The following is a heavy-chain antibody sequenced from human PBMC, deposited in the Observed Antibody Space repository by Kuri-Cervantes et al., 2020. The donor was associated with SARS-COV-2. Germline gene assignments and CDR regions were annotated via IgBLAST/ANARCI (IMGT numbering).Heavy chain of an antibody. D-gene: IGHD3-3*01. CDR3: ARDPGAHGGDLYFDY. CDR2: ISRSSSNI. V-gene: IGHV3-48*02. J-gene: IGHJ4*02. Sequence: GESLKISCAASGFTFSSYSMNWVRQAPGKGLEWVSYISRSSSNIYYADSVEGRFTISRDKAKNSLYLQMHSLRDEDTAVYFCARDPGAHGGDLYFDYWGQGTLVTVSS. CDR1: GFTFSSYS.